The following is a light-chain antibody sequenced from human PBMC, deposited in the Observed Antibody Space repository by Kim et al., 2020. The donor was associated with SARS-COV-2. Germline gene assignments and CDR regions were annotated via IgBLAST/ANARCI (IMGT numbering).Light chain of an antibody. CDR3: CSYAGCGTLV. J-gene: IGLJ3*02. CDR2: EDS. V-gene: IGLV2-23*01. CDR1: SSDVGNYNL. Sequence: SALTQPASVSGSPGQSITISCTGTSSDVGNYNLVSWFQHHPGKASKLMVFEDSKRPLGFSLRFSGSKSGSAASLTISGLQAEDEADYYCCSYAGCGTLVFGGETKVTVL.